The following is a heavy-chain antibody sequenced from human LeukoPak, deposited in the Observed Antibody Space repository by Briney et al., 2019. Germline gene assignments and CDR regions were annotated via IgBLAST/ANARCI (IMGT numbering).Heavy chain of an antibody. CDR2: IIPIFGTA. CDR3: ARRWLAETMVVTPYNY. CDR1: GGTFSSYA. Sequence: ASVKVSCKASGGTFSSYAISWVRQAPGQGLEWMGGIIPIFGTANYAQKFHGRVTITADESTSTAYMELSSLRSEDTAVYYCARRWLAETMVVTPYNYWGQGTLVTVSS. D-gene: IGHD4-23*01. V-gene: IGHV1-69*13. J-gene: IGHJ4*02.